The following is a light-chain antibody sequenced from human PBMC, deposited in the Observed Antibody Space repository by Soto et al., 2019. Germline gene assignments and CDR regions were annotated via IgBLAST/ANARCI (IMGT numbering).Light chain of an antibody. Sequence: DIQLTQSPSSLSASLGDRVTITCRASQDVNNYLNWYQQKPGKPPKLLIYDASKLGRGVPPRFSASGSGTDFTLTITALQPEDFATYYCQQYDALPPAFGPGTKVDI. CDR2: DAS. J-gene: IGKJ3*01. CDR1: QDVNNY. V-gene: IGKV1-33*01. CDR3: QQYDALPPA.